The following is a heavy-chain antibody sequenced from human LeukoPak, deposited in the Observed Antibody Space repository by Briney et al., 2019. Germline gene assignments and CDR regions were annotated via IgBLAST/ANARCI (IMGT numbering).Heavy chain of an antibody. D-gene: IGHD4-17*01. CDR2: ISDNSYWI. CDR1: GFTFSSYS. J-gene: IGHJ4*02. V-gene: IGHV3-21*01. Sequence: GGSLRLSCAASGFTFSSYSMSWVRQAPGKGLEWVSSISDNSYWIYYAASVEGRFIISRDNAKNSLYLQMNSLRAEDTAVYYCARVPRMTTVTTYLDYWGQGTLVTVSS. CDR3: ARVPRMTTVTTYLDY.